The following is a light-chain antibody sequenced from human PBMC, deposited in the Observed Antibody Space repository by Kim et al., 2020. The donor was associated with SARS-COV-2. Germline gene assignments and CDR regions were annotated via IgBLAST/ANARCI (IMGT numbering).Light chain of an antibody. V-gene: IGLV1-47*02. CDR1: HPNIGKTF. J-gene: IGLJ3*02. CDR3: AAWDDSLSGRL. CDR2: ANT. Sequence: GQSVTLSCAGSHPNIGKTFVYWYQQPPGTAPKVLIYANTQRPSGVPDRFSGSKSGTSASLTISGLRSEDEADYYCAAWDDSLSGRLFGGGTKLTVL.